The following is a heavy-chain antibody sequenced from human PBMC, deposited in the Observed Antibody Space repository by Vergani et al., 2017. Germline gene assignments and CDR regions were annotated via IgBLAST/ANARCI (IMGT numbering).Heavy chain of an antibody. V-gene: IGHV1-46*01. D-gene: IGHD3-22*01. CDR3: ARDYYDSSGYYYGYYYYGMDV. CDR2: INPSGGST. Sequence: QVQLVQSGAEVKKPGASVKVSCKASGYTFTSYYMHWVRQAPGQGLEWKGIINPSGGSTSYAQKFQGRVTMTRDTSTSTVYMELSSLRSEDTAVYYCARDYYDSSGYYYGYYYYGMDVWGQGTTVTVSS. J-gene: IGHJ6*02. CDR1: GYTFTSYY.